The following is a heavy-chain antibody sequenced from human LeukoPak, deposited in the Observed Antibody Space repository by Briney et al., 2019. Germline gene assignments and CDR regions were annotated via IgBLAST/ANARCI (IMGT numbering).Heavy chain of an antibody. CDR2: IYYSGST. Sequence: SETLSLTCTVSGGSISSSSYYWGWIRQPPGKGLEWIGSIYYSGSTYYNPPLKSRATISVDTSKNQFSLKLSSVTAADTAVYYCARHVINGGNMDVWGKGTTVTVSS. CDR1: GGSISSSSYY. CDR3: ARHVINGGNMDV. D-gene: IGHD2-15*01. J-gene: IGHJ6*03. V-gene: IGHV4-39*01.